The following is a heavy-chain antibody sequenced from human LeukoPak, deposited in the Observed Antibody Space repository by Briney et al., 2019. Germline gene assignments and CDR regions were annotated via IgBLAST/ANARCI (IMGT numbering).Heavy chain of an antibody. CDR2: ISAYNGNT. D-gene: IGHD3-22*01. J-gene: IGHJ4*02. Sequence: ASVKVSCKASGYTFTSYGISWVRQAPGQGLEGMGWISAYNGNTNYEQKLQGRVTITTDTSPSTAYMDLRSLRSDDTAVYYCARDPKWDMIVVARGPYYFDYWGQGTLVTVSS. CDR3: ARDPKWDMIVVARGPYYFDY. CDR1: GYTFTSYG. V-gene: IGHV1-18*01.